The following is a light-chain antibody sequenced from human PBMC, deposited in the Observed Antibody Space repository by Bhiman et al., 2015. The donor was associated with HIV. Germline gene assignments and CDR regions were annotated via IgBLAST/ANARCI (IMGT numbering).Light chain of an antibody. CDR2: DVT. CDR3: GSYTSSSTRV. V-gene: IGLV2-14*03. J-gene: IGLJ3*02. CDR1: TSDVGGYNY. Sequence: QSALTQPASVSGSPGQSITISCTGTTSDVGGYNYVSWYQQRPGKAPKLMIFDVTKRPSGVSDRFSGSKSGNTASLTISGLQAEDEADYYCGSYTSSSTRVFGGGTKLTVL.